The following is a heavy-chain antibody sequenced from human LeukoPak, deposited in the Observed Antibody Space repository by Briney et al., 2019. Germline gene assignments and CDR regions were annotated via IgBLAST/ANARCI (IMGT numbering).Heavy chain of an antibody. CDR1: GYSFTSYW. Sequence: GESLKISCKGSGYSFTSYWIGWVRPMPGKGLEWMGIIYPGDSDTRYSPSFQGQVTISADKSISTAYLQWSSLKASDTAMYYCARSPRYFDWLPNLDYWGQGTLVTVSS. CDR2: IYPGDSDT. V-gene: IGHV5-51*01. CDR3: ARSPRYFDWLPNLDY. J-gene: IGHJ4*02. D-gene: IGHD3-9*01.